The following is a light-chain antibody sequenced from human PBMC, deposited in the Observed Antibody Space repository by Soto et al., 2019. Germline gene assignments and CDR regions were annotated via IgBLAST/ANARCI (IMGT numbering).Light chain of an antibody. CDR3: QQYHNWPPQYT. CDR2: GAS. CDR1: QTVANN. Sequence: EIVLTQSPASLSVSPGDGATLSCRASQTVANNLAWYQQRPGQGPRLLIHGASTRAAGVPARFSGSGSGTDFTLSISSLQSEDFAVYYCQQYHNWPPQYTFGQGTKLQIK. V-gene: IGKV3-15*01. J-gene: IGKJ2*01.